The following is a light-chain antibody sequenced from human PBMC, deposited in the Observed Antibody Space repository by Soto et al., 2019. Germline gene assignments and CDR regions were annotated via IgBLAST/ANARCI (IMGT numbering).Light chain of an antibody. Sequence: QSALTQPASVSGSPGQSITISYTGTSSDVGDHNSVSWYQQQPDKAPKLMIYAVSNRPSGVSNRFSGSKSGNTASLTISGLQAEDEADYYCGSYTTSITVIFGGGTKLTVL. V-gene: IGLV2-14*03. CDR1: SSDVGDHNS. CDR2: AVS. J-gene: IGLJ2*01. CDR3: GSYTTSITVI.